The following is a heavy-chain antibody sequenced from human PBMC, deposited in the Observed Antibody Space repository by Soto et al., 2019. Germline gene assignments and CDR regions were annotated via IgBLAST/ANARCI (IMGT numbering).Heavy chain of an antibody. CDR3: ARDLLITLTGYYQPPVIDY. CDR2: INPNSGGT. J-gene: IGHJ4*02. D-gene: IGHD3-9*01. CDR1: GYTFTGYY. Sequence: ASVKGSWKASGYTFTGYYIQWVRQAPGQGLEWMGWINPNSGGTNYAQKFQGRFTMTRDTSISTAYMELSRLRCDDTAVYYCARDLLITLTGYYQPPVIDYWGQGTLVTVSS. V-gene: IGHV1-2*02.